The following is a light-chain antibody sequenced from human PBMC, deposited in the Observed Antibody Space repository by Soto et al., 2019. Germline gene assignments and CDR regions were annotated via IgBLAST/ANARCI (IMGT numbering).Light chain of an antibody. CDR2: EVD. V-gene: IGLV2-8*01. CDR1: TSDIGGYNY. J-gene: IGLJ1*01. Sequence: QSVLTQPPSASESPGQSVTISCTGTTSDIGGYNYVSWYQQHPGKAPKLMIFEVDRRPSGVPDRFSGSKSGNTASLTVSGLQAEDESDYYCSSYEGSNNFVFGTGTKVTVL. CDR3: SSYEGSNNFV.